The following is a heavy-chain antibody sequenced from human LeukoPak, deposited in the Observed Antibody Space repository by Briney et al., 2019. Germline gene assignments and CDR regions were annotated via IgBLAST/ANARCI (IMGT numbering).Heavy chain of an antibody. Sequence: VASVKVSCKASGYTFTGYYMHWVRQAPGQGLEWMGWINPNSGGTNYAQKFQGRVTMTRDTSISTAYMELSRLRSDDTAVYYCARDRYYYDSSGYYQLDYWGQGTLVTVSS. V-gene: IGHV1-2*02. D-gene: IGHD3-22*01. J-gene: IGHJ4*02. CDR1: GYTFTGYY. CDR3: ARDRYYYDSSGYYQLDY. CDR2: INPNSGGT.